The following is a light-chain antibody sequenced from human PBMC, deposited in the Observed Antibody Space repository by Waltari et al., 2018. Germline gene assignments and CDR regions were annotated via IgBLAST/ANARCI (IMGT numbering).Light chain of an antibody. Sequence: EIVMTQSPATLSVSPGERATLSCRASQSVRNNLVCYQQKPGQATRLLIYGASTRVTGIPARFSGSGSGTEFTLTISSLQSEDFAVYYCQQYNNWPPWTFGQGTKVEIK. J-gene: IGKJ1*01. CDR1: QSVRNN. V-gene: IGKV3-15*01. CDR2: GAS. CDR3: QQYNNWPPWT.